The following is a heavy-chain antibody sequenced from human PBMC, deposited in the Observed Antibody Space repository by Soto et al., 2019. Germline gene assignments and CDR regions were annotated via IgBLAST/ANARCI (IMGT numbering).Heavy chain of an antibody. CDR1: GFTFNIYA. V-gene: IGHV3-23*01. Sequence: GGSLRLSCAASGFTFNIYAMSWVRQAPGKGLEWVSTTGATGRTTYYADSVKGRFTVSRDNSKNTLDLQMSNLRAEDTAVYYCATVHNTSRSFDYWGQGTLVTVSS. CDR2: TGATGRTT. CDR3: ATVHNTSRSFDY. J-gene: IGHJ4*02. D-gene: IGHD1-20*01.